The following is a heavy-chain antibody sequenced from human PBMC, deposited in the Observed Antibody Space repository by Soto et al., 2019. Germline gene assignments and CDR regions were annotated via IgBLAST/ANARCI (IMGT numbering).Heavy chain of an antibody. D-gene: IGHD6-13*01. CDR2: IIPILGIA. V-gene: IGHV1-69*02. Sequence: QVQLVQSGAEVKKPGSSVKVSCKASGGTFSSYTISWVRQAPGQGLEWMGRIIPILGIANYAQKFQGRVTITADKSTSTAYMELSRLRSEDTAVYYCARAAQQLWYYFDYWGQGTLVTVSS. CDR1: GGTFSSYT. J-gene: IGHJ4*02. CDR3: ARAAQQLWYYFDY.